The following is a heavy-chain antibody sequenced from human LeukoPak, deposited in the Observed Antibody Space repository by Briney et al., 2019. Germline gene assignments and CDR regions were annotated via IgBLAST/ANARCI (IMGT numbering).Heavy chain of an antibody. V-gene: IGHV1-2*02. CDR3: ARDQGRRVWYNWNYGEDAFDI. CDR1: GYSFIGYY. Sequence: ASVKVSCKASGYSFIGYYIHWVRQAPGQGLEWMGWINPNSGDTNYAQKFHGRVTMTRDTSISTAYMELSRLKSDDTAVYYCARDQGRRVWYNWNYGEDAFDIWGQGTMVTVSS. D-gene: IGHD1-7*01. J-gene: IGHJ3*02. CDR2: INPNSGDT.